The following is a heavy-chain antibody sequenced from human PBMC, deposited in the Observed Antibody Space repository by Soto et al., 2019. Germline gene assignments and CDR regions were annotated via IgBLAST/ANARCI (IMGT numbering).Heavy chain of an antibody. Sequence: GSLRLSCSASGFSFSSYAMYWVRQAPGKGLEYISAISSYGGSTYYADSMKGRFTISRDNSGNTLYLQTSRLRTEDTAVYYCVKGGYSFGLTYYYFDYWGQGTLVTVSS. J-gene: IGHJ4*02. V-gene: IGHV3-64D*06. D-gene: IGHD5-18*01. CDR2: ISSYGGST. CDR3: VKGGYSFGLTYYYFDY. CDR1: GFSFSSYA.